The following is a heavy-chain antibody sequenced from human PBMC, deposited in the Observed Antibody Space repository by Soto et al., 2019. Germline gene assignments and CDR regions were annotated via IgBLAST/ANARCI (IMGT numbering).Heavy chain of an antibody. Sequence: NVSCKXSGDTDTNYVISWVRQAPGQGLEWMGGIFPKFGTTYSAQKLQDRLTITADESTSTVYMQLSSLRLDDTAVYYCEAEMTFGKLSVVWGQGTTVTVSS. J-gene: IGHJ6*02. V-gene: IGHV1-69*01. CDR1: GDTDTNYV. CDR2: IFPKFGTT. CDR3: EAEMTFGKLSVV. D-gene: IGHD3-16*02.